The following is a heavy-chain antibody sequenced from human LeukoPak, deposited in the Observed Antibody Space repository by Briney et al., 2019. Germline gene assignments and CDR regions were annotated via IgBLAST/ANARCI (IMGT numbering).Heavy chain of an antibody. CDR3: AKGPFRYDFWSGPDYYGMDV. V-gene: IGHV3-30-3*01. CDR2: ISYDGSNK. Sequence: GTSLRLSCAASGFTFSDYAIHWVRQAPGKGLDWVTFISYDGSNKNYAESVKGRFTISRDNSKNTVYLQMNSLRAEDTAVYYCAKGPFRYDFWSGPDYYGMDVWGQGTTVTVSS. D-gene: IGHD3-3*01. J-gene: IGHJ6*02. CDR1: GFTFSDYA.